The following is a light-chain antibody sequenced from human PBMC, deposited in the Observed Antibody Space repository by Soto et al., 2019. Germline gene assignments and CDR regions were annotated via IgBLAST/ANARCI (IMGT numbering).Light chain of an antibody. CDR3: QQRTNWPPRYT. CDR1: QSVSSY. Sequence: EIVVTQAPATLSLSPGERATLSCRASQSVSSYLAWYQHKPGQAPRLLIYDASNWATGIPARFSGSGSGTDFTLTISSLEPEDFAVYYCQQRTNWPPRYTFGQGTKLEI. J-gene: IGKJ2*01. V-gene: IGKV3-11*01. CDR2: DAS.